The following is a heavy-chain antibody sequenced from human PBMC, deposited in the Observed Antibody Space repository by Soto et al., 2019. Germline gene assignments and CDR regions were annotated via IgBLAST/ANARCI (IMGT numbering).Heavy chain of an antibody. CDR2: IYYSGST. Sequence: PSETLSLTCTVSGGSISSGDYYWSWIRQPPGKGLEWIGYIYYSGSTYYNPSLKSRVTISVDTSKNQFSLKLSSVTAADTAVYYCARDRGAGLRLGESPSVWFDPWGQGTLVTVSS. V-gene: IGHV4-30-4*01. J-gene: IGHJ5*02. D-gene: IGHD3-16*01. CDR1: GGSISSGDYY. CDR3: ARDRGAGLRLGESPSVWFDP.